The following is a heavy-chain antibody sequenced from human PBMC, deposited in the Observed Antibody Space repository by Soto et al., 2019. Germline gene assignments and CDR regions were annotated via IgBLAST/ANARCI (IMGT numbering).Heavy chain of an antibody. CDR2: INAGNGNR. CDR3: ARDGGPMDV. Sequence: QVQLVQSGAEEKKPGASVKVSCKASGYTFSSYAMHWVRQAPGQRLEWMGWINAGNGNRKYSQKFQGRVTITTDTSASTASMELSSLRSEDTAVYYCARDGGPMDVWGQGTTVTVSS. D-gene: IGHD3-16*01. J-gene: IGHJ6*02. CDR1: GYTFSSYA. V-gene: IGHV1-3*05.